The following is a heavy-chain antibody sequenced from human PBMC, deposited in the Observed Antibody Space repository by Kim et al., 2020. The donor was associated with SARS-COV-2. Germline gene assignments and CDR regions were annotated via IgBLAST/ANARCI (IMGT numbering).Heavy chain of an antibody. D-gene: IGHD3-10*01. CDR2: IKSKSDGGTT. V-gene: IGHV3-15*01. CDR3: TTVSDPYFFGSGASNY. J-gene: IGHJ4*02. Sequence: GGSLRLSCIGSGFTFNNAWMTWVRQAPGKGLEWVGRIKSKSDGGTTEHAAPVKGRFTISRDDSKDTVYLQMNSLKTEDTAVYFCTTVSDPYFFGSGASNYWGQGTLVTVSS. CDR1: GFTFNNAW.